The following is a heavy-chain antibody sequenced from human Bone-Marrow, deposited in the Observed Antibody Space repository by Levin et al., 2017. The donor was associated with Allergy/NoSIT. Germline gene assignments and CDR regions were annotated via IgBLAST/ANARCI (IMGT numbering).Heavy chain of an antibody. D-gene: IGHD6-19*01. CDR2: IFNGGET. CDR1: GFTVNGDS. V-gene: IGHV3-53*01. J-gene: IGHJ4*02. Sequence: GGSLRLSCAASGFTVNGDSIIWVRQAPGKGLEWVSVIFNGGETHFADSVKGRFSISTDKSTNTLFLEMNSLRVEDTAVYFCTRALAYSSYWWGQGTLVTVSS. CDR3: TRALAYSSYW.